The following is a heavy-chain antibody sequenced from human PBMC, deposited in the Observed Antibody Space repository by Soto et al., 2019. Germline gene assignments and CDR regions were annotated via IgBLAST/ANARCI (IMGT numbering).Heavy chain of an antibody. Sequence: SETLSLTCTVSGGSISSSGLYWGWIRQPPGKGLEWFGSVDYSGNTYYNPSLKSRVTISVDTSNNQFSLKVISVTAADTAVYYCARMGALSGSYYRAYYYGMDVWGQGTTVTVSS. J-gene: IGHJ6*02. D-gene: IGHD1-26*01. V-gene: IGHV4-39*01. CDR2: VDYSGNT. CDR3: ARMGALSGSYYRAYYYGMDV. CDR1: GGSISSSGLY.